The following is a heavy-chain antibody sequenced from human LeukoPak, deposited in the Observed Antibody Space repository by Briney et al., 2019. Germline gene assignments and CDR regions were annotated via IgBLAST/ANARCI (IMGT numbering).Heavy chain of an antibody. V-gene: IGHV3-11*04. CDR3: ARGVWLRFSSPIDC. D-gene: IGHD5-12*01. CDR2: ISSSGSTI. J-gene: IGHJ4*02. CDR1: GFTFSDYY. Sequence: PGGSLRLSCAASGFTFSDYYMSWIRQAPGKGLEWVSYISSSGSTIYYADSVKGRFTISRDNAKNSLYLQMNSLRTEDTAVYFCARGVWLRFSSPIDCWGQGTLVTVSS.